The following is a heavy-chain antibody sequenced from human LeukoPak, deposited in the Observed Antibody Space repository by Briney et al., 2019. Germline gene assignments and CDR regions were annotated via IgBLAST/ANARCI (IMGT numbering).Heavy chain of an antibody. CDR2: INHSGST. Sequence: SETLSLTCAVYGGSFSGYYWSWIRQPPGKGLEWIGEINHSGSTNYNPSLKSRVTISVDTSKNQFSLKLSSVTAGDTAVYYCARGRSVTYFDYWGQGTLVTVSS. V-gene: IGHV4-34*01. CDR1: GGSFSGYY. J-gene: IGHJ4*02. D-gene: IGHD4-11*01. CDR3: ARGRSVTYFDY.